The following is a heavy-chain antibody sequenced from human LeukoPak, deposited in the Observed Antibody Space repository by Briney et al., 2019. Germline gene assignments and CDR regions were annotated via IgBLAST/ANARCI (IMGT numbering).Heavy chain of an antibody. Sequence: GGSLRLSCVASGFTVSSNYMTWVRQAPGKGLEWVGRIRSKANSYATAYAASVEGRFTISRDNGKNSLDLQMNSLKTEDTAVYYCTRDGVTIFGDTYYYYYYMDVWGKGTTVTVSS. J-gene: IGHJ6*03. V-gene: IGHV3-73*01. CDR1: GFTVSSNY. D-gene: IGHD3-3*01. CDR3: TRDGVTIFGDTYYYYYYMDV. CDR2: IRSKANSYAT.